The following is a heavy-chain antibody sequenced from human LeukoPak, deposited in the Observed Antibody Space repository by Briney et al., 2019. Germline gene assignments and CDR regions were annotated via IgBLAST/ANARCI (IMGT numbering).Heavy chain of an antibody. D-gene: IGHD3-3*01. J-gene: IGHJ4*02. V-gene: IGHV4-59*01. Sequence: SETLSLTCTVSGGSISSYYWSWIRQPPGKGLECIGYIYYSGSTNYNPSLKSRATISVDTSKNQFSLKLTSVTAADTAVYFCARSHAQKWSGYSHWGQGTLVTVSS. CDR3: ARSHAQKWSGYSH. CDR2: IYYSGST. CDR1: GGSISSYY.